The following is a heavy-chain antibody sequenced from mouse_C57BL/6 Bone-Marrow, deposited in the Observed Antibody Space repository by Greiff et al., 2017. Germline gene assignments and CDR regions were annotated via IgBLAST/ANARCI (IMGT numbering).Heavy chain of an antibody. CDR1: GYNFTDHT. CDR2: ISPRDGST. Sequence: QVQLQQSDAELVKPGASVKISCKVSGYNFTDHTIHWMQQRPETGLEWIGYISPRDGSTKYNEKFKGKATLTADKSSSPAYMQLNSLTSEDSAVYFYARNCGSSPTWLSDWGQGTLGTVSA. V-gene: IGHV1-78*01. J-gene: IGHJ3*01. D-gene: IGHD1-1*01. CDR3: ARNCGSSPTWLSD.